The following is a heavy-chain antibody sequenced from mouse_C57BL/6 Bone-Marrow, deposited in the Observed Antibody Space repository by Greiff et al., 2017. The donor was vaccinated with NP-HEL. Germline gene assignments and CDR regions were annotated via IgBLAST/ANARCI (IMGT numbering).Heavy chain of an antibody. V-gene: IGHV1-26*01. CDR2: INPNNGGT. CDR1: GYTFTDYY. J-gene: IGHJ2*01. CDR3: ARTYYDYDWYFDY. Sequence: VQLQQSGPELVKPGASVKISCKASGYTFTDYYMNWVKQSHGKSLEWIGDINPNNGGTSYNQKFKGKATLTVDQSSSTAYMELRSLTSEDSAVYYCARTYYDYDWYFDYWGQGTTLTVSS. D-gene: IGHD2-4*01.